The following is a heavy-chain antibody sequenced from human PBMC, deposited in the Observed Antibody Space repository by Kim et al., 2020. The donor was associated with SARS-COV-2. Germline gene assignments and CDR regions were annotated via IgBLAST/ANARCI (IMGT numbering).Heavy chain of an antibody. Sequence: ASVKVSCKASGYTFTSYGISWVRQAPGQGLEWMGWISAYNGNTNYAQKLQGRVTMTTDTSTSTAYMELRSLRSDDTAVYYCARLLTIIAAAGTKRGWYFDYWGQGTLVTVSS. V-gene: IGHV1-18*01. D-gene: IGHD6-13*01. CDR1: GYTFTSYG. CDR2: ISAYNGNT. J-gene: IGHJ4*02. CDR3: ARLLTIIAAAGTKRGWYFDY.